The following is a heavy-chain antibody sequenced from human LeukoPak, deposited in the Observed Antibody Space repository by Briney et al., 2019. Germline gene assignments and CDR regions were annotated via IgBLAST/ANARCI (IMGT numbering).Heavy chain of an antibody. D-gene: IGHD3-16*02. V-gene: IGHV4-61*02. CDR1: GGSISSGSYY. CDR3: ARQRGVILDY. CDR2: IYTSGST. Sequence: SETLSLTCTVSGGSISSGSYYWSWIRQPAGKGLEWIGRIYTSGSTNYNPSLKSRVTISVDTYQNQFYLKLSSVTAADTAVYYCARQRGVILDYWGQGTLVTVSS. J-gene: IGHJ4*02.